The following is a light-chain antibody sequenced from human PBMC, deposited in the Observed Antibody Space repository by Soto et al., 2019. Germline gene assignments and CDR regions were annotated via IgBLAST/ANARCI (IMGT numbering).Light chain of an antibody. V-gene: IGKV1-5*03. CDR3: QQYNSYWT. CDR1: QNINQW. Sequence: DIQMTQSPSTLSASVGDRVTITCRASQNINQWLAWYQQKPGIAPKLLMSETSNLQGGVPSRFSGSGSGTDFTLTISSLQPDDFATYYCQQYNSYWTFGQGTKVEIK. CDR2: ETS. J-gene: IGKJ1*01.